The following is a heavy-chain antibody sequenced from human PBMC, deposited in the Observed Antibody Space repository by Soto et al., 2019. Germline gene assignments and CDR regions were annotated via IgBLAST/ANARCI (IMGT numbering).Heavy chain of an antibody. CDR3: AHTAWELRNRFVP. V-gene: IGHV2-5*02. Sequence: QITLTESGPPLVQPTQTLRLTCSFSGFSLTTRGLGVAWFRQPPGKALEWLAVIYWDEDKRYSPLLKTRLTVAKDTSKNQVVLSMTTMDPVDTGTFYCAHTAWELRNRFVPWGQGIHVTVSS. CDR1: GFSLTTRGLG. D-gene: IGHD1-7*01. J-gene: IGHJ5*02. CDR2: IYWDEDK.